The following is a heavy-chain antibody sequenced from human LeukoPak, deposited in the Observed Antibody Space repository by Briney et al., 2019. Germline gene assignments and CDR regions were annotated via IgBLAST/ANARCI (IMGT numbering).Heavy chain of an antibody. CDR3: EKEGRSGWLFDY. J-gene: IGHJ4*02. Sequence: SQTLSLTCAISGDSVSSNSAAWNWIRQSPSRGLEWLGRTYYRSKWYNDYAVSVKSRITINPDTSKNQFSLQLNSVTPEDTAVYYCEKEGRSGWLFDYWGQEPLVTFPS. D-gene: IGHD6-19*01. CDR2: TYYRSKWYN. V-gene: IGHV6-1*01. CDR1: GDSVSSNSAA.